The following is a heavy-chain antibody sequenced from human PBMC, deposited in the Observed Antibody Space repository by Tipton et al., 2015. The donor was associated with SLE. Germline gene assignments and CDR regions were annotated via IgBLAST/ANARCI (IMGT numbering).Heavy chain of an antibody. CDR3: ARDRQLLTEGGMDV. Sequence: SLRLSCAASGFTFSSYSMNWVRQAPGKGLEWVSSISSSSSYIYYADSVKGRFTISRDNAKNSLYLQMNSLRAEDTAVYYCARDRQLLTEGGMDVWGQGTTVTVSS. D-gene: IGHD3-10*01. J-gene: IGHJ6*02. V-gene: IGHV3-21*01. CDR2: ISSSSSYI. CDR1: GFTFSSYS.